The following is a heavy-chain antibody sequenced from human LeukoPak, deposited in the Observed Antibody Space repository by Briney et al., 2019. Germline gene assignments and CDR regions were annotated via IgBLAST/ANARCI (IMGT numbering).Heavy chain of an antibody. CDR3: AKEGWFGDGGGHLDY. D-gene: IGHD3-10*01. CDR2: IRYDGSNK. J-gene: IGHJ4*02. V-gene: IGHV3-30*02. Sequence: GGSLRLSCAASGFTFSSYGMHWVRQAPGKGLEWVAFIRYDGSNKYYADSVKGRFTISRDNSKNTLYLQMNSLRAEDTAVYYCAKEGWFGDGGGHLDYWSQGTLVTVSP. CDR1: GFTFSSYG.